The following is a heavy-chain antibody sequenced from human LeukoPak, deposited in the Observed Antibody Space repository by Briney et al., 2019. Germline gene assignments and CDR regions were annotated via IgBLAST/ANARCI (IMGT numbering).Heavy chain of an antibody. Sequence: GGSLRLSCAASGFTFSDYYMSWIRQAPGKGLEWISYISSSGTTIHYADSVKGRFTISRDNAKNSLYLQMNSLRAEDTAVYYCARLSMVRGVIITDYYYYMDVWGKGTTVTVSS. CDR3: ARLSMVRGVIITDYYYYMDV. D-gene: IGHD3-10*01. V-gene: IGHV3-11*04. CDR1: GFTFSDYY. CDR2: ISSSGTTI. J-gene: IGHJ6*03.